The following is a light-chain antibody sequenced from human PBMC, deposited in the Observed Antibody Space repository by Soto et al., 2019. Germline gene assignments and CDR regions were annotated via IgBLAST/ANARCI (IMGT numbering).Light chain of an antibody. V-gene: IGKV3-15*01. CDR3: QQYNNWRGT. J-gene: IGKJ1*01. Sequence: EIVMTQSPATLSVSPGERATLSCRASQSVSSNLAWYQQKPGQAPRLLIYGASTRATGIPARFSGSGSGTEFTITISRLQSEDFAVYYCQQYNNWRGTFGQGTKVEIK. CDR2: GAS. CDR1: QSVSSN.